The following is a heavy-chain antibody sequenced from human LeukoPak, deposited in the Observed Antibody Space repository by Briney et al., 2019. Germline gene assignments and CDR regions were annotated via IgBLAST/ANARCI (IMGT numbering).Heavy chain of an antibody. Sequence: ASVKVSCKASGYTFTNYAIHWVRQAPGQRLEWMGWSNAANGNTEYSPKFQGRISISRDTSANTAHMEVISLRSEDMAVYYCARGIHSFAWITDYWGQGTLVTVSS. D-gene: IGHD1-1*01. CDR3: ARGIHSFAWITDY. CDR2: SNAANGNT. J-gene: IGHJ4*02. CDR1: GYTFTNYA. V-gene: IGHV1-3*02.